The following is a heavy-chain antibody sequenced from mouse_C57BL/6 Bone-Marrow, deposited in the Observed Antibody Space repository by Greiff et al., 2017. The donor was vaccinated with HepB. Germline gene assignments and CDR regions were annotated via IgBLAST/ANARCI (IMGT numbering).Heavy chain of an antibody. V-gene: IGHV7-3*01. D-gene: IGHD5-5*01. Sequence: DVMLVESGGGLVQPGGSLSLSCAASGFTFTDYYMSWVRQPPGKALEWLGFIRNKANGYTTEYSASVKGRFTISRDNSQSILYLQMNALRAEDSATDYCARPHYPTTDWYFDVWGTGTTVTVSS. CDR2: IRNKANGYTT. J-gene: IGHJ1*03. CDR1: GFTFTDYY. CDR3: ARPHYPTTDWYFDV.